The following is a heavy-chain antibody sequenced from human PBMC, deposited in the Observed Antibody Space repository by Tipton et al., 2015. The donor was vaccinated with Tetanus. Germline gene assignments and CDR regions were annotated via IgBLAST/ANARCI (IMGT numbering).Heavy chain of an antibody. Sequence: TLSLTCTVSGGSISSFYWTWIQQPPGKGLEWIGYIFDTGSTNYNPSLKSRVTMSVDTSKNQFSLHLTSVTAADTAVYYCARGWGSSWYYFDNWGQGTLVTVSS. J-gene: IGHJ4*02. D-gene: IGHD6-13*01. CDR3: ARGWGSSWYYFDN. CDR2: IFDTGST. V-gene: IGHV4-59*01. CDR1: GGSISSFY.